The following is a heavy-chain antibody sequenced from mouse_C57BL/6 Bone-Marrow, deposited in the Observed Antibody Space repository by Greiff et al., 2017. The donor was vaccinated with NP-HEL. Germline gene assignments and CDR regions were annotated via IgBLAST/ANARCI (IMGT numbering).Heavy chain of an antibody. CDR2: ISDGGSYT. CDR3: ARDRGVVADFDY. Sequence: EVQRVESGGGLVKPGGSLKLSCAASGFTFSSYAMSWVRQTPDKRLEWVATISDGGSYTYYPDNVKGRFTISRDNAKNNLYLQMSHLKSEDTAMYYCARDRGVVADFDYWGQGTTLTVSS. CDR1: GFTFSSYA. V-gene: IGHV5-4*01. D-gene: IGHD1-1*01. J-gene: IGHJ2*01.